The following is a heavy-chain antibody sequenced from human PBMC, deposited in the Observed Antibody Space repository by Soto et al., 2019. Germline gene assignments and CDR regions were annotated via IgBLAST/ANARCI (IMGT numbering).Heavy chain of an antibody. CDR3: VLPGGYGLWFGELSHAFDI. Sequence: SETLSLTCAVSGGSISSGGYSWSWIRQPPGKGLEWIGYIYHSGSTYYNPSLKSRVTISVDRSKNQFSLKLSSVTAADTAVYYCVLPGGYGLWFGELSHAFDIWGQGTMVTVSS. D-gene: IGHD3-10*01. V-gene: IGHV4-30-2*01. J-gene: IGHJ3*02. CDR2: IYHSGST. CDR1: GGSISSGGYS.